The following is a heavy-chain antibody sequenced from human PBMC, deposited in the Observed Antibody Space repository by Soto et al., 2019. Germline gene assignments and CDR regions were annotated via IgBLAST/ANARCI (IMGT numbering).Heavy chain of an antibody. J-gene: IGHJ4*02. V-gene: IGHV4-34*01. CDR2: INHSGST. D-gene: IGHD3-3*01. Sequence: PSETLSLTRAVYGGSFSGYYWSWIRQPPGKGLEWIGEINHSGSTNYNPSLKSRVTISVDTSKNQFSLKLSSVTAADTAVYYCARGPHYDFWSGYYLVWGQGTLVTVSS. CDR3: ARGPHYDFWSGYYLV. CDR1: GGSFSGYY.